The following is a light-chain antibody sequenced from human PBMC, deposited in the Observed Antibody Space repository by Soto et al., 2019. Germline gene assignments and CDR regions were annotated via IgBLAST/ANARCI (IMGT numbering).Light chain of an antibody. V-gene: IGKV3-20*01. CDR2: GVN. J-gene: IGKJ2*01. CDR3: QQYGTSPYT. Sequence: EIVLTPSPGTLSLSPGERATLSCRASRSISRNYVAWYQHKPGQVPRFLIYGVNKRATGIPERFSGSGSGADFTLTISRLEPEDFAVYYCQQYGTSPYTFGQGTKVEMK. CDR1: RSISRNY.